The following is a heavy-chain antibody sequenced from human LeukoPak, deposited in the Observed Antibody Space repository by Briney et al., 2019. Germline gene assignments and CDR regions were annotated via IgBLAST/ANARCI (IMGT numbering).Heavy chain of an antibody. V-gene: IGHV4-34*01. Sequence: PSETLSLTCAVYGGSFSGYYWSWIRQPPGKGLEWIGEINHIGSTNYNPSLKSRVTISVHPSTSQFSLKMTSVTAADTAVYYCARLPRVVVLPPSLGSYYYYYMDVWGEGTTVTISS. CDR3: ARLPRVVVLPPSLGSYYYYYMDV. J-gene: IGHJ6*03. D-gene: IGHD2-2*01. CDR1: GGSFSGYY. CDR2: INHIGST.